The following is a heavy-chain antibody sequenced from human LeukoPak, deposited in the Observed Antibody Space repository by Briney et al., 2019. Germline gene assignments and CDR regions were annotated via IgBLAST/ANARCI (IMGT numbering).Heavy chain of an antibody. V-gene: IGHV7-4-1*02. CDR1: GYRFTNYA. Sequence: ASVKVSCKASGYRFTNYAMNWVRQAPGQGLEWMGWIHTKTGNPTYAQGFRGRIVFSLDTSVTTAYLQISSLEADDTAVYYCATISGSFYIAWGQGTLVTVSS. J-gene: IGHJ5*02. CDR3: ATISGSFYIA. CDR2: IHTKTGNP. D-gene: IGHD1-26*01.